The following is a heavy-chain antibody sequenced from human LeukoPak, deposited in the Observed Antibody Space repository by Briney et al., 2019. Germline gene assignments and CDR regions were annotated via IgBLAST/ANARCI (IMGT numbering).Heavy chain of an antibody. Sequence: ASVKVSCKASGYTFTSYDINWVRQATGQGLEWMGWMNPNSGNTGYAQKFQGRVTMTRNTSISTAYMELSSLRSEDTAVYYCARRPADDSHAVDSQTLTEYAFDIWGQGTMVTVSS. CDR3: ARRPADDSHAVDSQTLTEYAFDI. CDR1: GYTFTSYD. J-gene: IGHJ3*02. D-gene: IGHD3-3*01. V-gene: IGHV1-8*01. CDR2: MNPNSGNT.